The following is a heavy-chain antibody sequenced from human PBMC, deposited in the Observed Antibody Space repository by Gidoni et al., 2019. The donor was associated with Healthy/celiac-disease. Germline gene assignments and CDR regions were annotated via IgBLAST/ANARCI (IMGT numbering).Heavy chain of an antibody. Sequence: QVQLVQAGAEVKKPGASVHVSCKASGYTFTSYDINGVRQATGQELEWMGWMNPNSGNTSYAQKFQGRVTMTRNTSISTAYMELSSLRSEDTAVYYCARGGLTIFGVVIEYGMDVWGQGTTVTVSS. V-gene: IGHV1-8*01. CDR3: ARGGLTIFGVVIEYGMDV. CDR1: GYTFTSYD. J-gene: IGHJ6*02. D-gene: IGHD3-3*01. CDR2: MNPNSGNT.